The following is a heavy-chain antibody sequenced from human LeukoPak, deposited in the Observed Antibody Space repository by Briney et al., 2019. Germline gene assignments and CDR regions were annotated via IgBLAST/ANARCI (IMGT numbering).Heavy chain of an antibody. Sequence: ASVTVSCKASGYTFTSYGISWVRQAPGQGLEWMGWISAYNGNTNYAQKLQGRVTMTTDTSTSTAYMELRSLRSDGTAVYYCARWVWFGELSPFDYWGQGTLVTVSS. V-gene: IGHV1-18*01. J-gene: IGHJ4*02. CDR3: ARWVWFGELSPFDY. CDR2: ISAYNGNT. D-gene: IGHD3-10*01. CDR1: GYTFTSYG.